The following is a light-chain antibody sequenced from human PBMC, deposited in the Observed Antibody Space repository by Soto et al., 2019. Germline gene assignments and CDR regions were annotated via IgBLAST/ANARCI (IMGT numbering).Light chain of an antibody. V-gene: IGLV2-8*01. CDR3: CSYVGSNNYV. J-gene: IGLJ1*01. Sequence: QSVLTQPPSASGSPGQSVAISCTGTSSDVGGYNYVSWYQQYPGKAHKLIMYEVTKRPSGVPDRFSGSKSGNTASLTVSWLQAEDEADYYCCSYVGSNNYVFGTGTKVTVL. CDR2: EVT. CDR1: SSDVGGYNY.